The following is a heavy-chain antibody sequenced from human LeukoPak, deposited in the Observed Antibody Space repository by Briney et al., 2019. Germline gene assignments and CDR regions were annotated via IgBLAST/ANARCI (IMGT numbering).Heavy chain of an antibody. CDR2: ISSSGSTT. J-gene: IGHJ4*02. D-gene: IGHD3-10*01. Sequence: GGSLRLSCAASGFTFSDYYMSWIRQAPGKGLEWVSYISSSGSTTYYADSVKGRFTISRDNAKNSLYLQMNSLRAEDTAVYYCARDVRYYNAFDYWGQGTLVTVSS. CDR1: GFTFSDYY. CDR3: ARDVRYYNAFDY. V-gene: IGHV3-11*01.